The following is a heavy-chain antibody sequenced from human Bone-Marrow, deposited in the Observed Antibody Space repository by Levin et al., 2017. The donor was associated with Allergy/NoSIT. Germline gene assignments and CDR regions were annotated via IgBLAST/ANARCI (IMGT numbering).Heavy chain of an antibody. CDR1: GFTFSTHA. V-gene: IGHV3-23*01. CDR2: ISGSGYSQ. J-gene: IGHJ3*02. D-gene: IGHD1-14*01. Sequence: PGGSLRLSCAGSGFTFSTHAMSWVRQAPGRGLEWVSSISGSGYSQDYADSVKGRSTISRDNSKNTMYMEMNSLRAEDTAVYFCARVQTPNLVQDALDIWGQGTVVTVSS. CDR3: ARVQTPNLVQDALDI.